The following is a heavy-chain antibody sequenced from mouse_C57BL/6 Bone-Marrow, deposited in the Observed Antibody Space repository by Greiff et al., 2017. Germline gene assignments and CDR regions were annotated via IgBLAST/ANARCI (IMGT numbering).Heavy chain of an antibody. CDR3: ARDDYDEFAY. J-gene: IGHJ3*01. D-gene: IGHD2-4*01. CDR2: INPDSSTI. Sequence: EADGVAFSRYWMSWVRRAPGKGLEWIGEINPDSSTINYAPSLKDKFIISRDNAKNTLYLQMSKVRSEDTALYYCARDDYDEFAYWGQGTLVTVSA. CDR1: GVAFSRYW. V-gene: IGHV4-1*01.